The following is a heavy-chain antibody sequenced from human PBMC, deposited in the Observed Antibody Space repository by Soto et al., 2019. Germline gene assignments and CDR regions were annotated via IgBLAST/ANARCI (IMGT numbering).Heavy chain of an antibody. CDR2: IRQDGSQR. D-gene: IGHD6-25*01. CDR3: AIDVSPGSSGVYFDAFNI. V-gene: IGHV3-7*05. Sequence: EVQMVEAGGGLVQPGGSLTLSCAASEFAFSSYWMTWVRQAPGKGLEWVANIRQDGSQRSYLDSVRGRFTISRDNSKNSLYLQMNRLRADDTALYFCAIDVSPGSSGVYFDAFNILGQGTMVTVSS. CDR1: EFAFSSYW. J-gene: IGHJ3*02.